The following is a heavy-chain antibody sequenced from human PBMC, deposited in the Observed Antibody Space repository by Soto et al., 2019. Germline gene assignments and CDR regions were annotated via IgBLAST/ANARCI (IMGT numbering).Heavy chain of an antibody. Sequence: EVQLLESGGGLVQPGGSLRLSCAASGFTFSSYAMSWVRQAPGKGLEWVSAISGSGGSTYYADSVKGRFTISRDNSKNTLYLQMNSLSAEDTAVYYCAKDLDNDYGDYWGAFDIWGQGTMVTVSS. CDR3: AKDLDNDYGDYWGAFDI. CDR2: ISGSGGST. D-gene: IGHD4-17*01. CDR1: GFTFSSYA. J-gene: IGHJ3*02. V-gene: IGHV3-23*01.